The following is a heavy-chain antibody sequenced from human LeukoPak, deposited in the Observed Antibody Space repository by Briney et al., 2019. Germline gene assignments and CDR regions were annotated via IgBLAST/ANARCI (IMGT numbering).Heavy chain of an antibody. V-gene: IGHV3-7*05. CDR1: GITLSSYW. CDR3: VRDQGAFDM. J-gene: IGHJ3*02. CDR2: IKHDASEK. Sequence: PGGSLRLSCAGSGITLSSYWMSWVRQAPGKGLEWVGNIKHDASEKYYVYSLRRRFTISRENAKNSLFLQMKSMRADDTAIYYCVRDQGAFDMWGHGTMVTVSS.